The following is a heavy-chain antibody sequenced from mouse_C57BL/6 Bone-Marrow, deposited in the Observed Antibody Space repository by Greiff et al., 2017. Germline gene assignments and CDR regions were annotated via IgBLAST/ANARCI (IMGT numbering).Heavy chain of an antibody. J-gene: IGHJ3*01. D-gene: IGHD1-1*01. CDR1: GYTFTGYW. V-gene: IGHV1-9*01. CDR3: ARPDYYYDSSRFAY. CDR2: LVPGSGST. Sequence: QVQLQQSGAELMKPGASVKLSCKATGYTFTGYWIEWVKQRPGHGLEWIGELVPGSGSTNYNEKFKGKATFTADTSSNTAYMQLSSLTTEDSAIYYCARPDYYYDSSRFAYWGQGTLVTVSA.